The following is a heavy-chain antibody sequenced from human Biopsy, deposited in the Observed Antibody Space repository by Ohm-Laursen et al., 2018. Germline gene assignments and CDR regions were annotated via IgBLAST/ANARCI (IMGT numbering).Heavy chain of an antibody. V-gene: IGHV1-2*02. CDR1: GYTFTGQY. CDR2: INPHSGTT. Sequence: ASVKVSCKASGYTFTGQYLHWVRQVPGQGLEWMGWINPHSGTTRFAQDFQGRVTMTRDTSITTAYMELRRLRSDDTAVYYCAKGQDLRGGAEYFQHWGQGTLVTVSS. CDR3: AKGQDLRGGAEYFQH. J-gene: IGHJ1*01. D-gene: IGHD2-15*01.